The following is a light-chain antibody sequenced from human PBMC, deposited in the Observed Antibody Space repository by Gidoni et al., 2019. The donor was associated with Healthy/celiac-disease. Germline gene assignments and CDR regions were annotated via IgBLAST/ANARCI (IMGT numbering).Light chain of an antibody. CDR3: QQDGSAPYT. CDR2: GAS. Sequence: VFTQSPGTLSLSPGERATLACRASQSVSSSYLAWYQQKPGQAPRLLIYGASSRATGIPDRFSGSGSGTDFTLTISRLGPEDFAVYYCQQDGSAPYTFGQGTKLEIK. CDR1: QSVSSSY. V-gene: IGKV3-20*01. J-gene: IGKJ2*01.